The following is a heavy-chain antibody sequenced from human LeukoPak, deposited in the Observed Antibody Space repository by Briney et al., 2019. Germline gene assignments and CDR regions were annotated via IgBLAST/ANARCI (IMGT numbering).Heavy chain of an antibody. CDR3: ARVHPLYDSSKPYAFDI. J-gene: IGHJ3*02. Sequence: ASVKVSCKASGYTFTGYYMHWVRQAPGQGLEWMGIINPSGGSTSYAQKFQGRVTMTRDTSTSTVYMELSSLRSEDTAVYHCARVHPLYDSSKPYAFDIWGQGTMVTVSS. V-gene: IGHV1-46*01. CDR2: INPSGGST. CDR1: GYTFTGYY. D-gene: IGHD3-22*01.